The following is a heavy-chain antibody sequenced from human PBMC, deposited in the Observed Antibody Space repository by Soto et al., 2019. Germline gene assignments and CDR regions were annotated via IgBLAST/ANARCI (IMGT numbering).Heavy chain of an antibody. CDR2: IIPILGIA. Sequence: QVQLVQSGAEVKKPGSSVKVSCKASGGTFSSYTISWVRQAPGQGLEWMGRIIPILGIANYAQKFQGRVTITADKSTSTAYMELSSLRSEDTAVYYCARDRDGYNYVSYWGQGTLVTVSS. CDR1: GGTFSSYT. V-gene: IGHV1-69*08. CDR3: ARDRDGYNYVSY. J-gene: IGHJ4*02. D-gene: IGHD5-12*01.